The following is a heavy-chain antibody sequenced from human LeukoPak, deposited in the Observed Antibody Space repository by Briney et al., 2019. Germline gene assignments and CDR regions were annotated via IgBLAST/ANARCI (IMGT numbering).Heavy chain of an antibody. V-gene: IGHV3-23*01. Sequence: GGSLRLSCAASRFTFSSYAMSWVRQAPGTGLEWVSSISGSGGTTYYAESVKGRITISRDNSKNTLYLQMHSLRAEDTAVYYCARIHGDYIDYWGQGTLVTVSS. CDR1: RFTFSSYA. J-gene: IGHJ4*02. CDR3: ARIHGDYIDY. CDR2: ISGSGGTT. D-gene: IGHD4-17*01.